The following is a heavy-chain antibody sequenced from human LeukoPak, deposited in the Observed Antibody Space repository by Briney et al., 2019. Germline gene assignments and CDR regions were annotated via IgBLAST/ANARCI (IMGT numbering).Heavy chain of an antibody. CDR2: ICYSGST. J-gene: IGHJ4*02. CDR1: GGSISSGDYY. V-gene: IGHV4-30-4*08. D-gene: IGHD3-16*01. CDR3: ARPCLAYFDY. Sequence: PSQTLSLTCTVSGGSISSGDYYWSWIRQPPGKSLEWIGYICYSGSTYHNPSLRSRVTISVDTSKNQFSLKLSSATAADTAVYYCARPCLAYFDYCGQGTLLIVST.